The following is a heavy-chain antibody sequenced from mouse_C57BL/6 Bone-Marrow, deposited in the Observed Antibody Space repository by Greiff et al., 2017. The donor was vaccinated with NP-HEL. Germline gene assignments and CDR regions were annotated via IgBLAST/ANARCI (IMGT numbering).Heavy chain of an antibody. V-gene: IGHV1-81*01. Sequence: VQLQQSGAELARPGASVKLSCKASGYPFTSYVITWVKQRPGQGLGWIGWIYPRVGSTYYNEKFKGKATLTADKSSSTAYMELRSLTSEDSAVYFCARSPNYWGQGTTLTVSS. J-gene: IGHJ2*01. CDR2: IYPRVGST. CDR1: GYPFTSYV. CDR3: ARSPNY.